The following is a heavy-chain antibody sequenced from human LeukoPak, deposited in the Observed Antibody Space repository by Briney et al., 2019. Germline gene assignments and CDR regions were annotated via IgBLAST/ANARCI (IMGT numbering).Heavy chain of an antibody. CDR3: ARTQSQSGSYRYYFGY. V-gene: IGHV4-61*08. CDR2: IYYIRNT. J-gene: IGHJ4*02. Sequence: KSSETLSLTCTVSGGSVGSAGYYWSWIRQPPGGGLEWIGYIYYIRNTNYNPSLKSRVTMSLDPSKNQFSLKLNSVTAADTAVYYCARTQSQSGSYRYYFGYWGPGTLVTVSS. D-gene: IGHD1-26*01. CDR1: GGSVGSAGYY.